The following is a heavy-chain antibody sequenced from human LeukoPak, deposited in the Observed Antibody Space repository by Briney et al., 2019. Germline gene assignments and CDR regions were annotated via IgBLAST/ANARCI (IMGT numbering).Heavy chain of an antibody. V-gene: IGHV3-23*01. CDR2: ITGSGSAGST. CDR1: GFTFSSYG. J-gene: IGHJ5*02. D-gene: IGHD4-17*01. CDR3: AKDLGTVTTGINWFDP. Sequence: SGGSLRLSCAASGFTFSSYGMSWVRQAPGKGLEWVSSITGSGSAGSTYYAESVKGRFTISRDNSKNTVYLQMNSLRAEDTAVYYCAKDLGTVTTGINWFDPWGQGTLVTVSS.